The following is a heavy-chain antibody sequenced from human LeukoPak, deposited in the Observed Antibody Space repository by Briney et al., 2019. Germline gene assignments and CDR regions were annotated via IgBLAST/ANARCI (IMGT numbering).Heavy chain of an antibody. J-gene: IGHJ3*02. D-gene: IGHD2-2*01. CDR2: ISYDGSNE. V-gene: IGHV3-30*04. CDR1: GFTFSSYA. CDR3: ARTIVVVPAALDAFDI. Sequence: PGRSLRLSCAASGFTFSSYAMHWVRQAPGKGLEWVAVISYDGSNEYYADSVKGRFTISRGNSQNTLYLQMNSLRAEDTAVYYCARTIVVVPAALDAFDIWGQGTMVTVST.